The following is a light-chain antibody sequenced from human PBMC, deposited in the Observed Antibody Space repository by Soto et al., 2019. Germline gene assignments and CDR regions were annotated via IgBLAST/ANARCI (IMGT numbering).Light chain of an antibody. V-gene: IGKV3-20*01. CDR1: QSISSTF. J-gene: IGKJ1*01. Sequence: EIVLTQSPGSLSLSPGETATLSCRSSQSISSTFFAWYQQKPGQAPRLLIYGASRRATGIPDRFTGSGSGTHFTLTIRRLEPDDFAVYYCQQFDSSVTFGLGTKVEIK. CDR2: GAS. CDR3: QQFDSSVT.